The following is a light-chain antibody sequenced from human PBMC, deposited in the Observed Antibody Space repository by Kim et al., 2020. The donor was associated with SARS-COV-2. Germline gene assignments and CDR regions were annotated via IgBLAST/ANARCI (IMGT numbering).Light chain of an antibody. CDR1: NGAVTSGHS. V-gene: IGLV7-46*01. Sequence: QAVVTQEPSLTVSPGGTVTLTCASSNGAVTSGHSPCWFQQKPGQAPRTLIYDTGNKHSWTPARFSGSLLGGKAALTLSGAQPEDEAEYYCLLSYRGALWEFGGGTQLTVL. J-gene: IGLJ3*02. CDR3: LLSYRGALWE. CDR2: DTG.